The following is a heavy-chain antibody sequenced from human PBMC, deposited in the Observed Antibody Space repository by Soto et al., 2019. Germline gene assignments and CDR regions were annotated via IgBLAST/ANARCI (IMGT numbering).Heavy chain of an antibody. CDR1: GFTFSSYA. CDR3: VKKPVGSTGTNYFDF. J-gene: IGHJ4*02. V-gene: IGHV3-23*01. D-gene: IGHD2-8*01. Sequence: PGGSLKISCSASGFTFSSYAIGWVRQGPGKGLEWVSVISDDGDTTYYADSVKGRFTISRGNSKNTLYLEMNSLKAEDAAVYYCVKKPVGSTGTNYFDFWGLGTLVTVSS. CDR2: ISDDGDTT.